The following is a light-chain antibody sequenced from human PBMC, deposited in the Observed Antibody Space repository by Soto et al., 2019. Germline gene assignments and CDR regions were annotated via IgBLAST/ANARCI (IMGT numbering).Light chain of an antibody. Sequence: VLTQSPATLSVCPGDRATLSCRAIQGVGSTLAWYQQEPGHAPRLLIYDASNRATGIPARFSGDGSGTEFTLSISSRQSDYFAVYYCQHYKTLPLTFGGGTRVEI. CDR3: QHYKTLPLT. CDR1: QGVGST. J-gene: IGKJ4*01. V-gene: IGKV3-15*01. CDR2: DAS.